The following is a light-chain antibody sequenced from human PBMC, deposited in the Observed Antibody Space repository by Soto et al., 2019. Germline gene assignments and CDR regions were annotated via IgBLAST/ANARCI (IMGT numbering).Light chain of an antibody. CDR1: QTITTY. V-gene: IGKV1-39*01. Sequence: DIQMTQSPSSLFASVGDSVTITCRASQTITTYLNWYRQKPGKAPKLLIYAASSVQSGVPSRFSGRGSETEFTLTISSLQPEDFATYFCQQIYSAPLTFGGGTKVEIK. J-gene: IGKJ4*01. CDR3: QQIYSAPLT. CDR2: AAS.